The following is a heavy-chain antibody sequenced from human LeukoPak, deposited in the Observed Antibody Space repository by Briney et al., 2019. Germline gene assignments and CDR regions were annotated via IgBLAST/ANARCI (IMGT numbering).Heavy chain of an antibody. CDR2: ISSSSTI. CDR1: GFTFSSYS. CDR3: ARDRFTIHYYDSSGPFDY. J-gene: IGHJ4*02. Sequence: GGSLRLSCAASGFTFSSYSMNWVRQAPGKGLEWVSYISSSSTIYYADSVKGRFTISRDNAKNSLYLQMNSLGAEDTAVYYCARDRFTIHYYDSSGPFDYWGQGTLVTVSS. V-gene: IGHV3-48*04. D-gene: IGHD3-22*01.